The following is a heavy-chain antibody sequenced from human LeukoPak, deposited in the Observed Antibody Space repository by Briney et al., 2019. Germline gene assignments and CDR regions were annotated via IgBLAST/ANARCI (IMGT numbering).Heavy chain of an antibody. Sequence: ASVKVSCKASGYTFTSYDINWVRQATGQGLEWMGWMNPNSGSTGYAQKFQGRVTMTRNTSISTAYMELSSLGSEDTAVYYCAITSPLRDYAGPGAFDIWGQGTMVTVSS. CDR2: MNPNSGST. V-gene: IGHV1-8*01. CDR1: GYTFTSYD. CDR3: AITSPLRDYAGPGAFDI. J-gene: IGHJ3*02. D-gene: IGHD4-17*01.